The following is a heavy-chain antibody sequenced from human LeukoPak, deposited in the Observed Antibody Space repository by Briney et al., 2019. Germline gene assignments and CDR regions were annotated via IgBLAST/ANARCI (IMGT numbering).Heavy chain of an antibody. Sequence: GGSLRLSCAASGFTFSDYYMSWIRQAPGKGLEWVSYISSSGSTIYYADSVKGRFTISRDNAKNSLYLQMNSLRAEDTAVYYCARDWTDYGSGMGGVVWFDPWGQGTLVTVSS. CDR1: GFTFSDYY. J-gene: IGHJ5*02. CDR3: ARDWTDYGSGMGGVVWFDP. D-gene: IGHD3-10*01. V-gene: IGHV3-11*01. CDR2: ISSSGSTI.